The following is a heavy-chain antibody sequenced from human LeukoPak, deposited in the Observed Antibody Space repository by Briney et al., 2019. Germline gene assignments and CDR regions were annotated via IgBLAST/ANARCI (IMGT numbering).Heavy chain of an antibody. CDR1: GYTFTGYS. V-gene: IGHV1-2*02. CDR3: ARDRGYCSGGSCFDAFDI. CDR2: INPNSGGT. Sequence: ASVKVSCKASGYTFTGYSMHWVREAPGQGLEWMGWINPNSGGTNYAQKFQGRVTMTRDTSISTAYMELSRLRSDDTAVYYCARDRGYCSGGSCFDAFDIWGQGTMVTVSS. D-gene: IGHD2-15*01. J-gene: IGHJ3*02.